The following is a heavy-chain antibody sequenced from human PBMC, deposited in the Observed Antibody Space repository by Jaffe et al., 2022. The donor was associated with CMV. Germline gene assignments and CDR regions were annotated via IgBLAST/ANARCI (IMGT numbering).Heavy chain of an antibody. J-gene: IGHJ6*04. CDR3: ARDRYYGSGSYFNV. CDR2: IYYSGST. D-gene: IGHD3-10*01. CDR1: GGSISSYY. V-gene: IGHV4-59*01. Sequence: QVQLQESGPGLVKPSETLSLTCTVSGGSISSYYWSWIRQPPGKGLEWIGYIYYSGSTNYNPSLKSRVTISVDTSKNQFSLKLSSVTAADTAVYYCARDRYYGSGSYFNVWGKGTTVTVSS.